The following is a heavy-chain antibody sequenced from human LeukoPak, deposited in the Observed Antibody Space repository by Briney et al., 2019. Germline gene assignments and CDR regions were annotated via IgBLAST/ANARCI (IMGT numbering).Heavy chain of an antibody. J-gene: IGHJ6*03. CDR1: GFTFSGYA. CDR2: ICGGGGST. V-gene: IGHV3-23*01. CDR3: AKGPPYFYMDV. Sequence: GGSLRLSCAASGFTFSGYAMSWVRQAPGKGLEWVSAICGGGGSTYYADSVKGRFTISRDNSKNTLYLQMNSLRVEDTAIYYCAKGPPYFYMDVWGKGTTVTVSS.